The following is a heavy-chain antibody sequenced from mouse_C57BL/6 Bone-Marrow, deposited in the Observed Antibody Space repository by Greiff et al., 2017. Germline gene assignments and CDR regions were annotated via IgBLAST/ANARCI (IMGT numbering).Heavy chain of an antibody. J-gene: IGHJ2*01. V-gene: IGHV1-82*01. CDR1: GYAFSSSW. CDR3: ARSGDGYYFYYFDY. CDR2: IYPGDGDT. D-gene: IGHD2-3*01. Sequence: QVQLQQSGPELVKPGASVKISCKASGYAFSSSWMNWVKQRPGKGLEWIGRIYPGDGDTNYNGKFKGKATLTADKSSSTAYMQISSLTSEDSAVYFWARSGDGYYFYYFDYWGQGTTLTDSS.